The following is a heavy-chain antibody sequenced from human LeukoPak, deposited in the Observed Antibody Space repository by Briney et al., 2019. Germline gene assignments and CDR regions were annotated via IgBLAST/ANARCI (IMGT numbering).Heavy chain of an antibody. J-gene: IGHJ4*02. D-gene: IGHD3-22*01. Sequence: PGRSLRLSCAASGFTFSSYAMHWVRQAPGKGLEWVAVISYDGSNKYYADSVKGRFTISRDNSKNTLYLQMNSLRAEDTAVYYCARDYYDSSGYPSSPYYWGQGTLVTVSS. CDR3: ARDYYDSSGYPSSPYY. V-gene: IGHV3-30-3*01. CDR2: ISYDGSNK. CDR1: GFTFSSYA.